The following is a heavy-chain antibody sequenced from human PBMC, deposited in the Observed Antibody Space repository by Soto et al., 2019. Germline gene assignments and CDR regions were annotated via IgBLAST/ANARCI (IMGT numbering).Heavy chain of an antibody. CDR2: VYYSGST. J-gene: IGHJ4*02. D-gene: IGHD3-9*01. V-gene: IGHV4-39*01. CDR3: GRQEGLATISYYFDY. Sequence: QLQLQESGPGLVKPSETLSLTCTVSGGSVSSSSYYWGWVRQPPGKGLEWIGSVYYSGSTYYNPSPETRVTTSVNKSKNQFSLKLMSLSAADTAVYYCGRQEGLATISYYFDYWGQGALVTVSS. CDR1: GGSVSSSSYY.